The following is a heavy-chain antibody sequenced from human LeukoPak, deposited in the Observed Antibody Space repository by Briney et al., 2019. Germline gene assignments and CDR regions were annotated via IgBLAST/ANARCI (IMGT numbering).Heavy chain of an antibody. CDR3: ARHGSGSSLALYP. J-gene: IGHJ5*02. D-gene: IGHD3-10*01. CDR2: ISYSGST. V-gene: IGHV4-59*08. CDR1: GGSISSYY. Sequence: SETLSLTCTVFGGSISSYYWSWIRQPPGRGLEWLGCISYSGSTSYNPSLKSRVTISLGTSRNQFSLKLTSVTAADTAVYYCARHGSGSSLALYPWGQGTLVTVSS.